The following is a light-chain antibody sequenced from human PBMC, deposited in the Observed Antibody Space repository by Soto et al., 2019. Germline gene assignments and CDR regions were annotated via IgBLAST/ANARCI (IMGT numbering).Light chain of an antibody. CDR1: QSVSIN. J-gene: IGKJ1*01. Sequence: ETMMTQSPATLSVSPGERATLSCRASQSVSINLAWYQQKPGQAPRLLMYGASTRAAGIPARFSGSGSGTEFTLTISSLQSEDFAIYYCQQYNNWPRTFGQGTKVEIK. V-gene: IGKV3-15*01. CDR3: QQYNNWPRT. CDR2: GAS.